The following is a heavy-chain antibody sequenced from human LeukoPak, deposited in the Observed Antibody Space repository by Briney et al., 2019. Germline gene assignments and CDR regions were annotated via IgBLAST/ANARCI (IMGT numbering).Heavy chain of an antibody. CDR1: GGSFSGYY. J-gene: IGHJ4*02. CDR3: ARGPRRVQIVPAAIHY. D-gene: IGHD2-2*01. Sequence: PSETLSLTCAVYGGSFSGYYWSWIRQPPGKGLEWIGEINHSGSTNHNPSIESRVTISVDPSKNQFSLKLRSVTAADTAVYYCARGPRRVQIVPAAIHYWGQGTLVTVSS. V-gene: IGHV4-34*01. CDR2: INHSGST.